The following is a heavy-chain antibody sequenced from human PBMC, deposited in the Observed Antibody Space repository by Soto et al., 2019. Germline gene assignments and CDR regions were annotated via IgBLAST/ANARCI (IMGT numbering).Heavy chain of an antibody. CDR3: AAGITILGPKDV. CDR2: VVVVNGNT. J-gene: IGHJ6*02. D-gene: IGHD3-3*01. Sequence: SVKVSCKASGFTFSSSGVQWVRQARGERLEWIGWVVVVNGNTKYAQKFQERATITRDMSTRTAYMELSSQISEDTAVYYCAAGITILGPKDVWGQGSTVEVSS. CDR1: GFTFSSSG. V-gene: IGHV1-58*01.